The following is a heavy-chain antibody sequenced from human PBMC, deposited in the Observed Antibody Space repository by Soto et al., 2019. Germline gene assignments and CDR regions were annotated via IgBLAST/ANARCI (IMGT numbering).Heavy chain of an antibody. CDR3: ARSYYFDSSGYKEVGVEWYFDL. Sequence: QVQLVQSGAEVKKPGSSVKVSCKASGGTFSSYAISWVRQAPGQGLEWMGGIIPIFGTANYAQKFQGRVTITADESTSTAYMELSSLRSEDTAVYYFARSYYFDSSGYKEVGVEWYFDLWGRGTLVTVSS. V-gene: IGHV1-69*01. CDR1: GGTFSSYA. D-gene: IGHD3-22*01. CDR2: IIPIFGTA. J-gene: IGHJ2*01.